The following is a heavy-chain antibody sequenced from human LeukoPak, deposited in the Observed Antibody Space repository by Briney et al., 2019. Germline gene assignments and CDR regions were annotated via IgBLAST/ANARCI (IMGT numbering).Heavy chain of an antibody. CDR3: AGTTTGYDFWSGNDAFDI. CDR1: GGTFSSYA. CDR2: IIPIFGTA. D-gene: IGHD3-3*01. Sequence: SVKVSCKASGGTFSSYAISWVRQAPGQGLEWMGGIIPIFGTANYAQKFQGRVTITADESTSTAYMELSSLRSEDTAVYYCAGTTTGYDFWSGNDAFDIWGQGTMVTVSS. V-gene: IGHV1-69*13. J-gene: IGHJ3*02.